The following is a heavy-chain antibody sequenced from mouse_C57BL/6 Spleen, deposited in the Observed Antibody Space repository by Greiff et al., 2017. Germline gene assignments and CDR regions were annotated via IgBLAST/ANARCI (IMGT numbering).Heavy chain of an antibody. CDR3: ARSPDGTGYFDY. J-gene: IGHJ2*01. CDR2: IDPSDSYT. D-gene: IGHD2-3*01. Sequence: QVQLKQPGAELVMPGASVKLSCKASGYTFTSYWMHWVKQRPGQGLEWIGEIDPSDSYTNYNQKFKGKSTLTVDKSSSTAYMQLSSLTSEDSAVYYCARSPDGTGYFDYWGQGTTLTVSS. V-gene: IGHV1-69*01. CDR1: GYTFTSYW.